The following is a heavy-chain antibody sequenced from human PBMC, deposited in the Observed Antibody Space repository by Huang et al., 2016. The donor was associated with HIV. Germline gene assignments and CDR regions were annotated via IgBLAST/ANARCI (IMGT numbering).Heavy chain of an antibody. V-gene: IGHV1-8*01. Sequence: QVQLVQSGAEARRPGASVRVSCTASGYTFTNYDINWVRQAPGQGLEWMGWMNPNSGNTGYSQKFHDRVTMTSSTTTTTAYMELSSLRSEDTAVYDCARGLLIVRVPAAIKEDAFDVWGQGTMVTVSS. CDR1: GYTFTNYD. J-gene: IGHJ3*01. D-gene: IGHD2-2*02. CDR3: ARGLLIVRVPAAIKEDAFDV. CDR2: MNPNSGNT.